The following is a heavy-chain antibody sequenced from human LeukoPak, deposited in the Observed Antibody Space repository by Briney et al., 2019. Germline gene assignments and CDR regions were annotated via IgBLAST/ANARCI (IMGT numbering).Heavy chain of an antibody. V-gene: IGHV4-31*03. CDR2: IYYSGST. CDR1: SDSISSGGYY. J-gene: IGHJ4*02. CDR3: ARGVFDYADGPFFDY. D-gene: IGHD4-17*01. Sequence: SETLSLTCTVSSDSISSGGYYWSWIRQHPGKGLEWIGYIYYSGSTYYNPSLKSRVTISLDTSRNQFSLKLSSVTAADTAVYYCARGVFDYADGPFFDYWGQGTPVTVSS.